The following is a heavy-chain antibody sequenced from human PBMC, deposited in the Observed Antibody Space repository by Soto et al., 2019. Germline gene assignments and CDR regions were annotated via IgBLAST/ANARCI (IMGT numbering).Heavy chain of an antibody. CDR2: ISGSGGST. D-gene: IGHD2-2*01. Sequence: EVQLLESGGGLVQPGGSLRLSCAASGFTFSSYVMSWVRQAPGKGLEWVSAISGSGGSTYYADSVKGRFTSSRDNSKNTLYLQMNSLIAEDTAVYYCAKARGSSPPAPGSYWGQGTLVTVSS. CDR1: GFTFSSYV. V-gene: IGHV3-23*01. CDR3: AKARGSSPPAPGSY. J-gene: IGHJ4*02.